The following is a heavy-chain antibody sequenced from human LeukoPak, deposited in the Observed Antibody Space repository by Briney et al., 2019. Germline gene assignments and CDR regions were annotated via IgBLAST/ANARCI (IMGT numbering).Heavy chain of an antibody. CDR2: MSPHNGHT. V-gene: IGHV1-8*01. Sequence: ASVKVSCKASGYTFIDYDINWVRQAPGQGLEWMGLMSPHNGHTEYAQNFQGRVTMTRDTSTGTAYMELRSLRSEDTAVYYCARRTPRCGGTCYDAFDVWGQGTMVTVSS. CDR1: GYTFIDYD. J-gene: IGHJ3*01. D-gene: IGHD2-21*01. CDR3: ARRTPRCGGTCYDAFDV.